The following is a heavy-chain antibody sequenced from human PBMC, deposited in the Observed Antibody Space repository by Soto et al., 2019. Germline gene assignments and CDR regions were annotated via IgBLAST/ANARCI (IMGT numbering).Heavy chain of an antibody. Sequence: GGSLRLSCAASGFTFSNAWMNWVRQAPGKGLEWVGRIKSKTDGGTTDYAAPVKGRFTISRDDSKNTLYLQMNSLKTEDTAVYYCTTDPRKLPYCSGGSCYRDYWGQGTLVTVSS. CDR1: GFTFSNAW. CDR3: TTDPRKLPYCSGGSCYRDY. D-gene: IGHD2-15*01. J-gene: IGHJ4*02. CDR2: IKSKTDGGTT. V-gene: IGHV3-15*07.